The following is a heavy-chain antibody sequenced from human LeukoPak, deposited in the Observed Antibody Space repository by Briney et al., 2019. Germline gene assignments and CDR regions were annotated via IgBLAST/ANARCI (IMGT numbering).Heavy chain of an antibody. CDR3: AREGVAAAGYYYGMDV. CDR1: GFTFSSYG. V-gene: IGHV3-33*01. Sequence: GRSLRLSCAASGFTFSSYGMHWVRQAPGKGLEWVAVIWYDGSNKYYADSVKGRFTISRGNSKNTLYLQMNSLRAEDTAVCYCAREGVAAAGYYYGMDVWGKGTTVTVSS. J-gene: IGHJ6*04. CDR2: IWYDGSNK. D-gene: IGHD6-13*01.